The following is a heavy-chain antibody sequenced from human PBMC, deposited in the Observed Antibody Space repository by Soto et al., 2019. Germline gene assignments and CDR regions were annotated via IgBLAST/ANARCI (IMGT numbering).Heavy chain of an antibody. Sequence: GGSLRLSCAASGFTFSGSAMHWVRQASGKGLEWVGRIRSKANSYETAYAASVKGRFTISRDDSKNTAYLQMNSLKTEDPAVYYCTIDFGDAFDIWGQGTMVTVSS. CDR2: IRSKANSYET. V-gene: IGHV3-73*01. CDR3: TIDFGDAFDI. D-gene: IGHD3-10*01. J-gene: IGHJ3*02. CDR1: GFTFSGSA.